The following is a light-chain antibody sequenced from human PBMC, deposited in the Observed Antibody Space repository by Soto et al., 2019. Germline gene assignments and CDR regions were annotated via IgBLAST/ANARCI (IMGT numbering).Light chain of an antibody. CDR2: KAS. J-gene: IGKJ1*01. CDR3: QQYGTPSGT. Sequence: DIQMTQSPSTLSASVGDRVTITCRASQSVNSWLAWYQQKPGKAPRLLISKASNLESGVPSRFSGSGAGTEFTLTMSILQPDEFATYYCQQYGTPSGTFGQGTKVEIK. CDR1: QSVNSW. V-gene: IGKV1-5*03.